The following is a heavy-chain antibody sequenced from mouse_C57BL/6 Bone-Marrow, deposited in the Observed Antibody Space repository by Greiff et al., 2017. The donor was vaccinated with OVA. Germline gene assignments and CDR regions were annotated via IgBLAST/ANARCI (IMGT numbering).Heavy chain of an antibody. J-gene: IGHJ4*01. V-gene: IGHV1-74*01. CDR1: GYTFTSYW. D-gene: IGHD2-2*01. CDR3: EMGLRYYAMDY. Sequence: QVQLQQPGAELVKPGASVKVSCKASGYTFTSYWMHWVKQRPGQGLEWIGRIHPSDSDTNYNQKFKGKATLTVDKSSSTAYMQLSSLRSKDSAVYYCEMGLRYYAMDYWGQGTSVTVSS. CDR2: IHPSDSDT.